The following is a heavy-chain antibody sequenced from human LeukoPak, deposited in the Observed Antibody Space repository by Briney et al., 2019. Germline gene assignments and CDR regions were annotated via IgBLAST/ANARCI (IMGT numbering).Heavy chain of an antibody. CDR2: ISYDGDNK. Sequence: GGSLRLSCAASGFTFSTYGMHWVRQAPGKGLEWVTVISYDGDNKYYADSVKGRFTISRDNSKNTLYLQMNSLRAEDTAVYYCARDALGYGGQNYGMDVWGKGTTVTVSS. V-gene: IGHV3-30*03. D-gene: IGHD5-12*01. J-gene: IGHJ6*04. CDR1: GFTFSTYG. CDR3: ARDALGYGGQNYGMDV.